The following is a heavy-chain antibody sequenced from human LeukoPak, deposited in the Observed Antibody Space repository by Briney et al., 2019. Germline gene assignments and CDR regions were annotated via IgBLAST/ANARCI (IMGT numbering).Heavy chain of an antibody. CDR3: ARTAECSSTSCPEGWFDP. Sequence: ASVKVSFKASGYTFTSYGISWVRQAPGQGVEWMGWISAYNGNTNYTQKLQGRVTMTTDTSTSTAYMELRSLRSDDTAVYYCARTAECSSTSCPEGWFDPCGQGTLVTVSS. V-gene: IGHV1-18*01. D-gene: IGHD2-2*01. J-gene: IGHJ5*02. CDR1: GYTFTSYG. CDR2: ISAYNGNT.